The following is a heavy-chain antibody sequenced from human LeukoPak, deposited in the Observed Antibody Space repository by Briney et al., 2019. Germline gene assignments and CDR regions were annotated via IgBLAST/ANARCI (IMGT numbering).Heavy chain of an antibody. CDR2: IQRGGSEK. CDR3: ARQYTASYLFFDY. J-gene: IGHJ4*02. V-gene: IGHV3-7*01. CDR1: GFSFSSYW. D-gene: IGHD3-10*01. Sequence: PGGSLRLSCAASGFSFSSYWMSWVRQAPGKGLEWVANIQRGGSEKKYVDSVKGRFTISRDNAKNALYLEMTSLRAEDTAVYYCARQYTASYLFFDYWGQGTQVTVSS.